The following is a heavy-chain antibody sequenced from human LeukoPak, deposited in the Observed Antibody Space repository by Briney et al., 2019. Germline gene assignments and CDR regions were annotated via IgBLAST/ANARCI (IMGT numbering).Heavy chain of an antibody. CDR2: ISGSGGST. CDR3: ANPETYYYDSSGYSGY. V-gene: IGHV3-23*01. Sequence: GGSLRLSCAASGFTFSSYAMSWVRQAPGKGLEWVSAISGSGGSTYYADSVKGRFTTSRDNSKNTLYLQMNSLRAEDTAVYYCANPETYYYDSSGYSGYWGQGTLVTVSS. J-gene: IGHJ4*02. D-gene: IGHD3-22*01. CDR1: GFTFSSYA.